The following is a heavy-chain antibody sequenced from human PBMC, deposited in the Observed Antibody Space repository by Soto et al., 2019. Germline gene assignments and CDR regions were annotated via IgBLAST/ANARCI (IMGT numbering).Heavy chain of an antibody. CDR1: GYTFSDYR. Sequence: QVQLVQSGAEVKKPGASVKVSCTASGYTFSDYRLHWVRQAPGQGFEWLGVINPGSGSTSFAQKFQDRVTLTTDTSATTVYMEMSGLPSEDTAVFYCASGFVDRAVGLFDHGGQGSLVTVSS. D-gene: IGHD5-18*01. CDR2: INPGSGST. V-gene: IGHV1-46*01. J-gene: IGHJ4*02. CDR3: ASGFVDRAVGLFDH.